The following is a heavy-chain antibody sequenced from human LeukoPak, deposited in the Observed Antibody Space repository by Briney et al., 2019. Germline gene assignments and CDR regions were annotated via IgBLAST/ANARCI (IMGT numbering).Heavy chain of an antibody. CDR1: GFTFSSYG. Sequence: GGSLRLSCTASGFTFSSYGMHWVRQAPGKGLEWVTVISYDGSNKYFADSVKGRFAISRDNSKNMLYLQMNSLRAEDTAVYYCAKWKYSNSGIDDYWGQGTLVTVSS. V-gene: IGHV3-30*18. D-gene: IGHD6-6*01. J-gene: IGHJ4*02. CDR3: AKWKYSNSGIDDY. CDR2: ISYDGSNK.